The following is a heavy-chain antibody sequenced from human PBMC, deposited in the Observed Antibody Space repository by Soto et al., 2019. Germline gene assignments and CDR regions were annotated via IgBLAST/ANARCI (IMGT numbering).Heavy chain of an antibody. CDR3: ARRKSGYVDTAMVGAFEI. D-gene: IGHD5-18*01. V-gene: IGHV5-51*01. CDR2: IYPGDADT. CDR1: GYIFTSFW. J-gene: IGHJ3*02. Sequence: AGESLKISCKGSGYIFTSFWIGWVRQMPGKGLEWMGIIYPGDADTRYSPSFQGQVTMSADKPISTAYLQWSSLKASDTAMYYCARRKSGYVDTAMVGAFEIWGQGTMVTVSS.